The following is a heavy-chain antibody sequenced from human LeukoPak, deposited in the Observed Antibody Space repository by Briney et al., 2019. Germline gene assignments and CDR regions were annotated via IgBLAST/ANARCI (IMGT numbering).Heavy chain of an antibody. Sequence: GASGKVSCKASGYTFTGYYMHWVRQAPGQGLEWMGWINPNSGGTNYAQKFQGRVTMTRDTSISTAYMELSRLRSDDTAVYYCARDYSGSYFNGDAFDIWGQGTMVTVSS. CDR2: INPNSGGT. CDR1: GYTFTGYY. D-gene: IGHD1-26*01. J-gene: IGHJ3*02. CDR3: ARDYSGSYFNGDAFDI. V-gene: IGHV1-2*02.